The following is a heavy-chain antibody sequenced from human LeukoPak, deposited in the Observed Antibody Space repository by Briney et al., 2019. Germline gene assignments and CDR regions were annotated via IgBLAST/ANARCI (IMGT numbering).Heavy chain of an antibody. Sequence: SETLSLTCTVSGGSISSYYWSWIRQPPGKGLEWIGYIYYSGSTNYNPSLKSRVTISVDTSKNQFPLKLSSVTAADTAVYYCARVKGSSGFDYWGQGTLVTVSS. CDR1: GGSISSYY. V-gene: IGHV4-59*01. CDR2: IYYSGST. CDR3: ARVKGSSGFDY. D-gene: IGHD3-22*01. J-gene: IGHJ4*02.